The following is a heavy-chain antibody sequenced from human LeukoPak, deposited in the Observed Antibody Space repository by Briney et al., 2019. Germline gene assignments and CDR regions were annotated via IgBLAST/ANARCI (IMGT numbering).Heavy chain of an antibody. CDR1: GYTFTSYD. CDR3: ARRGSAVAAFYYYYYMDD. V-gene: IGHV1-8*01. D-gene: IGHD6-19*01. Sequence: ASVKVSCKASGYTFTSYDINWVRQPTGQGLEWMGWMNPNSGNTGYAQKFQGRVTMTRNTSISTAYMELSSLRSEDTAVYYCARRGSAVAAFYYYYYMDDWGKGTTVTVSS. CDR2: MNPNSGNT. J-gene: IGHJ6*03.